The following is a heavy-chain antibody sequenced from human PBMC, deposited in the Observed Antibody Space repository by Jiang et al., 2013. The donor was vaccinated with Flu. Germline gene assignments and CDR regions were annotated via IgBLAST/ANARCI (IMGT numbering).Heavy chain of an antibody. D-gene: IGHD3-10*01. CDR2: IYYSGST. J-gene: IGHJ4*02. CDR3: ARHGRKGRDFDY. Sequence: EWIGSIYYSGSTYYNPSLKSRVTISVDTSKNQFSLKLSSVTAADTAVYYCARHGRKGRDFDYWGQGTLGHRLL. V-gene: IGHV4-39*01.